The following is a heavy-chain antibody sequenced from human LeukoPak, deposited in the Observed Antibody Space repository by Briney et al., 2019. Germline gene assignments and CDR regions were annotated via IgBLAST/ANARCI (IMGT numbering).Heavy chain of an antibody. CDR3: AKSGYNRFDY. D-gene: IGHD5-24*01. Sequence: GGSLRLSCAASGFTFSSFSMNWVRQAPGKGLEWVSYISTSSSTIYYADSVKGRFTISRDNSKNTLYLQMNSLRADDTAVYFCAKSGYNRFDYWGQGTLVTVSS. J-gene: IGHJ4*02. CDR1: GFTFSSFS. V-gene: IGHV3-48*01. CDR2: ISTSSSTI.